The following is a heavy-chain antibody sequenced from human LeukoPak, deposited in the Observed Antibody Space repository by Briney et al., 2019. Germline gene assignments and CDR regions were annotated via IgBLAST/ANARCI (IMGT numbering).Heavy chain of an antibody. J-gene: IGHJ4*02. CDR3: ARVSSDNYYDSSGYYSYYFDY. CDR2: ISSSDSTI. CDR1: GFTFSDYY. D-gene: IGHD3-22*01. Sequence: GGSLRLSCAASGFTFSDYYMSWIRQAPGKGLEWVSYISSSDSTIYYADSVKGRFTISRDNAKNSLYLQMNSLRAEDTAVYYCARVSSDNYYDSSGYYSYYFDYWGQGTLVTVSS. V-gene: IGHV3-11*01.